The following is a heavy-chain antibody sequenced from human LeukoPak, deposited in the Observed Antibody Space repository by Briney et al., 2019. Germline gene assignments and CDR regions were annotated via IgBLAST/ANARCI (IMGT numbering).Heavy chain of an antibody. V-gene: IGHV1-69*04. CDR3: ARAEYYYDSSGSPFDY. CDR2: IIPIFGIA. D-gene: IGHD3-22*01. Sequence: SVKVSCMASGGTFSSYAISWVRQAPGEGLEWMGRIIPIFGIANYAQKFQGRVTITADKSTSTAYMELSSLRSEDTAVYYCARAEYYYDSSGSPFDYWGQGTLVTVSS. J-gene: IGHJ4*02. CDR1: GGTFSSYA.